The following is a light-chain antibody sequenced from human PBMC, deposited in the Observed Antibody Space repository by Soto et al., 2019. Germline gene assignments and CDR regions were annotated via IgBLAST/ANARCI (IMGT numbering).Light chain of an antibody. Sequence: EIVLTQSPATLSLSPGERATLSCRASQSVSSYLAWYQQKPGQAPRLLISDASNRATGIPARFSGSGAGTDFTLTISSLGPEDLAVYYCQQRSNWPPWTFGQGTKVEI. CDR2: DAS. CDR1: QSVSSY. CDR3: QQRSNWPPWT. V-gene: IGKV3-11*01. J-gene: IGKJ1*01.